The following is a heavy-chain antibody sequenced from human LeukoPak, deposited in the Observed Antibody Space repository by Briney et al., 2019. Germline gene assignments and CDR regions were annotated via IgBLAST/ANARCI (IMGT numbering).Heavy chain of an antibody. CDR1: GFSFSRHN. V-gene: IGHV3-48*02. CDR2: ISSSGSAT. J-gene: IGHJ4*02. Sequence: PGGSLRLSCAASGFSFSRHNMDWVRQAPGKGLEWVSYISSSGSATYYADSVKGRFTISRDNAKNSLYLQMGSLRDEDTAVYYCARELGVVAGTVDCWGQGTLVTVSS. CDR3: ARELGVVAGTVDC. D-gene: IGHD6-19*01.